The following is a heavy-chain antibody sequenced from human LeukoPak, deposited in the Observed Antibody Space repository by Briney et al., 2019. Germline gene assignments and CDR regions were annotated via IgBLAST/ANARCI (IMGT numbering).Heavy chain of an antibody. J-gene: IGHJ4*02. CDR2: ISSSSSYI. Sequence: GGSLRLSCAASGFTFSSYSMNWVRQAPGKGLEWVSSISSSSSYIYYADSVKGRFTISRDNAKNSLYLQMNSLRAEDTAVYYCASVEMATTYFDYWGQGTLVTVSS. D-gene: IGHD5-24*01. CDR3: ASVEMATTYFDY. V-gene: IGHV3-21*01. CDR1: GFTFSSYS.